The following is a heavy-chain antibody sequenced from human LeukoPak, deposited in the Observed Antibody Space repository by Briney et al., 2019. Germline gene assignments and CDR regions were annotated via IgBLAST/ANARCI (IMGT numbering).Heavy chain of an antibody. Sequence: SETLSLTCAVYGGSFSGYYWSWIRQPPGKGLEWIGEINHSGSANYNPSLKSRVTISVDTSKNQFSLKLSSVTAADTAVYYCARGGGGWLPFDYWGQGTLVTVSS. CDR3: ARGGGGWLPFDY. V-gene: IGHV4-34*01. J-gene: IGHJ4*02. D-gene: IGHD5-24*01. CDR2: INHSGSA. CDR1: GGSFSGYY.